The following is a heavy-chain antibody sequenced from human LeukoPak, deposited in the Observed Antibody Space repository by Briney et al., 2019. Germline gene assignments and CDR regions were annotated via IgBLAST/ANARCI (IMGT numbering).Heavy chain of an antibody. Sequence: GGSLRLSCAASGFTFSSYWMSWVRQAPGKGLEWVANIKQDGSEKYYVDSVKGRFTISRDNAKNSLYLQMNSLRAEDTAVYYCASYYGDYYGAEYFQHWGQGTLVTVSS. V-gene: IGHV3-7*01. CDR2: IKQDGSEK. D-gene: IGHD4-17*01. CDR1: GFTFSSYW. J-gene: IGHJ1*01. CDR3: ASYYGDYYGAEYFQH.